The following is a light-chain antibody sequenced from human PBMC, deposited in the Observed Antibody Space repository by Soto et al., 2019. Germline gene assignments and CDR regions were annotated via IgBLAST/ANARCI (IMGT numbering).Light chain of an antibody. CDR2: DAS. Sequence: EIVMTQSPVTLSVSPGDRATLSCRASQSVSSNLAWYQQKPGQAPRLLIYDASTRATGIPARFSGSGSGTELTLTISSLQSEDFAVYHCQQYNNWPLTFGGGTKVEIE. V-gene: IGKV3-15*01. CDR1: QSVSSN. J-gene: IGKJ4*01. CDR3: QQYNNWPLT.